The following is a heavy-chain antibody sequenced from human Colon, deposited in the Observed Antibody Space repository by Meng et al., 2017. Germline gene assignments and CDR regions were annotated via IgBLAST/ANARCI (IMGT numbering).Heavy chain of an antibody. J-gene: IGHJ4*02. CDR1: CASVSSGNHY. CDR2: VDYSGST. CDR3: AGGPWEFDY. V-gene: IGHV4-61*01. D-gene: IGHD1-26*01. Sequence: VPHQESGPGLLRPSGTLSLTCPVSCASVSSGNHYWSWIRQPPGKGLEYIAYVDYSGSTHYNPSLKSRVTMSVDTSKKQLSLKLSSVTAADTAVYYCAGGPWEFDYWGQGTLVTVSS.